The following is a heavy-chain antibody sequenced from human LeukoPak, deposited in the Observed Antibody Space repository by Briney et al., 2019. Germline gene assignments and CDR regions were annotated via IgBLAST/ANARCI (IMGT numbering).Heavy chain of an antibody. V-gene: IGHV4-39*01. CDR2: IYYSGST. D-gene: IGHD5-24*01. J-gene: IGHJ2*01. Sequence: SETLSLTRTVSGGSISSSSYYWGWIRQPPGKGLEWIGSIYYSGSTYYNPSLKSRVTISVDTSKNQFSLKLSSVTAADTAVYYCASLEMATISHWYFDLWGRGTLVTVSS. CDR1: GGSISSSSYY. CDR3: ASLEMATISHWYFDL.